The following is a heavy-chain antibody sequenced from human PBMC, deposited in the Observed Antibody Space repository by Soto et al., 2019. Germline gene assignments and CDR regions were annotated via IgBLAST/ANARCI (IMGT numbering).Heavy chain of an antibody. D-gene: IGHD3-16*01. CDR3: ATGGGWLTDY. V-gene: IGHV4-59*11. J-gene: IGHJ4*02. CDR2: THYSEDT. CDR1: GGSINGHF. Sequence: QVQLQESGPGLVKPSETLSLTCAVSGGSINGHFCGWFRQPPGKGLEWIGYTHYSEDTDYNPSLKSRVTISLDSSKTQFSLRLSSVTAADTAVYYCATGGGWLTDYWGQGTLVTVSS.